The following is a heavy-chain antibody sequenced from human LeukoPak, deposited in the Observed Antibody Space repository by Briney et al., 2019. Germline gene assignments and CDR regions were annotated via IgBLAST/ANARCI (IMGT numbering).Heavy chain of an antibody. CDR2: TSGSGGGT. CDR3: AKQPSALAGTYDY. CDR1: GFTFSSSA. V-gene: IGHV3-23*01. D-gene: IGHD6-19*01. Sequence: TGGSLRLSCTASGFTFSSSAMSWVRQPPGKGLEWVSATSGSGGGTYYADSVKGRFTISRDNSKNTLYLQMNSLRAEDTAVYYCAKQPSALAGTYDYWGQGTLVTVSS. J-gene: IGHJ4*02.